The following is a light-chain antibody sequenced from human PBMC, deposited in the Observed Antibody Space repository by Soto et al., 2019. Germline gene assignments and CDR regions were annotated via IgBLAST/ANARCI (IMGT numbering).Light chain of an antibody. CDR1: QSIISY. V-gene: IGKV1-39*01. CDR3: QQYNSYPWT. Sequence: DIQMTQSPSSVSSSVGDIVTITCRASQSIISYLNWYQQKPGKAPKLLIYAASSLQSGVPSRFTGSGSGTEFTLTITSLQPEDFVTYYCQQYNSYPWTFGQGTKVDIK. CDR2: AAS. J-gene: IGKJ1*01.